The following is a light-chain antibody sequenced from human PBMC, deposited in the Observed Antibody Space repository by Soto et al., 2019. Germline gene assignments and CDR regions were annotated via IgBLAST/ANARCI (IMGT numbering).Light chain of an antibody. CDR2: DAS. J-gene: IGKJ2*01. CDR3: QQRSNWRAT. Sequence: EIVLTQSPATLSLSPGERATLSCRASQSASSYLAWYQQKPGQAPRLLIYDASNRATGIPARFSGSGSGTDFTLTISSLEPEDFAVYYCQQRSNWRATFGQGTKLEIK. V-gene: IGKV3-11*01. CDR1: QSASSY.